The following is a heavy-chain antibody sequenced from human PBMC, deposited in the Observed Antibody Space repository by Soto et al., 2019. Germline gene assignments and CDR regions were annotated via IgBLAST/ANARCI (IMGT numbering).Heavy chain of an antibody. J-gene: IGHJ4*02. V-gene: IGHV3-66*01. Sequence: GSLRLSCAASGFTVSSNYMSWVRQAPGKGLEWVSVIYSGGSTYYADSVKGRFTISRDNSKNTLYLQMNSLRAEDTAVYYCARISVLSGYFVNYFDYWGQGTLVTVSS. CDR1: GFTVSSNY. D-gene: IGHD3-3*01. CDR3: ARISVLSGYFVNYFDY. CDR2: IYSGGST.